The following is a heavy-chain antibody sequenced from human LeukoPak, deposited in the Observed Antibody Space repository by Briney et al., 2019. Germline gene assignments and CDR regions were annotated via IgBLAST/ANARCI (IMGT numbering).Heavy chain of an antibody. V-gene: IGHV3-23*01. CDR3: AKDSHWILFDD. CDR2: IGGSGTRT. Sequence: GGTLRLSCSASGFTFTTYGMNWVRQAPGKGLEWVSGIGGSGTRTYYADSVKGRFTISRDNSKNTLYLQMNSLRDEDTAVYYCAKDSHWILFDDWGQGTLVTVSS. J-gene: IGHJ4*02. D-gene: IGHD2-2*03. CDR1: GFTFTTYG.